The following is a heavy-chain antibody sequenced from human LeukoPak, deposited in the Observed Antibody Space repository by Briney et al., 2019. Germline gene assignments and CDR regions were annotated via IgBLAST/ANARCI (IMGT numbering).Heavy chain of an antibody. Sequence: GGSLRLSCAASGFTFNNYIMNWVRQAPGKGLEWVSSISSSSDYIYYADSVKGRFTISRDNSKNTLYLQMNSLRAEDTAVYYCATIVGATGFDYWGQGTLVTVSS. V-gene: IGHV3-21*04. CDR3: ATIVGATGFDY. CDR1: GFTFNNYI. CDR2: ISSSSDYI. D-gene: IGHD1-26*01. J-gene: IGHJ4*02.